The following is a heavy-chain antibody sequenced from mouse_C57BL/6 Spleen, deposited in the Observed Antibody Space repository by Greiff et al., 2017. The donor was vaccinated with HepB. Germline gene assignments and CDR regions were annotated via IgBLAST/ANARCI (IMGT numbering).Heavy chain of an antibody. V-gene: IGHV8-12*01. D-gene: IGHD1-1*01. J-gene: IGHJ1*03. CDR1: GFSLSTSGMG. Sequence: QVTLKESGPGILQSSQTLSLTCSFSGFSLSTSGMGVSWIRQPSGKGLEWLAHIYWDDDKRYNPSLKSRLTISKDTSRNQVFLKITSVDTADTATYYCARRGGIYYYGTPYFDVWGTGTTVTVSS. CDR2: IYWDDDK. CDR3: ARRGGIYYYGTPYFDV.